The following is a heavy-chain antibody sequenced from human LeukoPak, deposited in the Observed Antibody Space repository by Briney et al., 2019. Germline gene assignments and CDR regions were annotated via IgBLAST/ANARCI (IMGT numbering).Heavy chain of an antibody. Sequence: ASVKVSCKASGYTFTSYDINWVRQATGQGLEWMGWMNPNSGNTGYAQKFQGRVIMTRNTSISTAYMELSSLRSEDTAVYYCARGSYYGSGNQNWFDPWGQGTLVTVSS. V-gene: IGHV1-8*01. CDR1: GYTFTSYD. D-gene: IGHD3-10*01. CDR3: ARGSYYGSGNQNWFDP. J-gene: IGHJ5*02. CDR2: MNPNSGNT.